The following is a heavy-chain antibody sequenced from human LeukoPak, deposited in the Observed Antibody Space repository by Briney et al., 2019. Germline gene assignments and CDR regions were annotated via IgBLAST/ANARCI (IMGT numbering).Heavy chain of an antibody. CDR1: TFNLSRFA. V-gene: IGHV3-23*01. J-gene: IGHJ6*03. CDR2: LSGSGRDT. CDR3: AKVRPGYSHYFYFMDV. Sequence: PGGSLRLSCTASTFNLSRFAMTWVRQAAGKGLEWVSALSGSGRDTYYADSVKGRFTISRDSSKSTLYLRMTRLRVEDTAVYYCAKVRPGYSHYFYFMDVWAEGTTVAVSS. D-gene: IGHD5-18*01.